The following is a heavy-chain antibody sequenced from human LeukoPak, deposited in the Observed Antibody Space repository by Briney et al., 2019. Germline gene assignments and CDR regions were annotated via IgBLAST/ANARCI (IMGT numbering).Heavy chain of an antibody. V-gene: IGHV3-48*04. Sequence: PGGSLRLSCAASGFTFSTYAMKWVRQAPGMGLEWVSYISSSSSTIYYADSVRGRFTISRDNAKNSLYLQMNSLRAEDTAVYYCARDNWGPDYLGQGILVTVSS. J-gene: IGHJ4*02. CDR3: ARDNWGPDY. CDR1: GFTFSTYA. CDR2: ISSSSSTI. D-gene: IGHD7-27*01.